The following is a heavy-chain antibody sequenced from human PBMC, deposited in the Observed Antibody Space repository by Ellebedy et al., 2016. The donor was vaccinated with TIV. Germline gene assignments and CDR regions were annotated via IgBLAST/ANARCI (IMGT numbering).Heavy chain of an antibody. J-gene: IGHJ4*02. V-gene: IGHV4-39*01. CDR1: AGSLSSSSYY. D-gene: IGHD6-19*01. CDR3: ARQGHSSGWYVGEYYFDY. CDR2: IYYSGST. Sequence: MPSETLSLTCTVSAGSLSSSSYYWGWIRQPPGKGLEWLGRIYYSGSTYYNPSLKSRVTISVDTSKNQFSLKLSSVTAADTAVYYCARQGHSSGWYVGEYYFDYWGQGALVTVSS.